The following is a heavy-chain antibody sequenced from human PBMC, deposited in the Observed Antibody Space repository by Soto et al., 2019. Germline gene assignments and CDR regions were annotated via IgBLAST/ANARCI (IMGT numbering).Heavy chain of an antibody. CDR2: IYHSGST. CDR1: GGSISSGGYS. Sequence: QLQLQESGSGLVKPSQTLSLTCAVSGGSISSGGYSWSWIRQPPGKGLEWIGYIYHSGSTYYNPSLKSRVTISVDRSKTQFSLKLSSVTAADTAVYYCARAPRCGGDCHNLFDPCGQGTLVTVSS. D-gene: IGHD2-21*02. CDR3: ARAPRCGGDCHNLFDP. V-gene: IGHV4-30-2*01. J-gene: IGHJ5*02.